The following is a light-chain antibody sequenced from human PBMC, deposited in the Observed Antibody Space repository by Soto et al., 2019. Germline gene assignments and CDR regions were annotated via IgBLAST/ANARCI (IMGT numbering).Light chain of an antibody. V-gene: IGKV1-6*01. CDR1: QDIRKD. CDR3: LQDYNYPFT. Sequence: AIQMTQSPSSLSASVGDRVTITCRASQDIRKDLAWYQQKPGKAPQILIYGASTLQTGVESRFSGSGSATDFTLTIRSLQPEDSAAYYCLQDYNYPFTFGQGTKVDIK. J-gene: IGKJ2*01. CDR2: GAS.